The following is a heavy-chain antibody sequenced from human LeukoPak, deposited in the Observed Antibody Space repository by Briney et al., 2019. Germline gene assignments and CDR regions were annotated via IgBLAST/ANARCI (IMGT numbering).Heavy chain of an antibody. V-gene: IGHV4-4*07. J-gene: IGHJ4*02. CDR3: ARGSVYCSGGSCYLGEFDY. Sequence: SETLSLTCTVSGGSISSYYWSWIRQPAGKGLELIGRIYTSGTTNYNTSLKSRVTMSVDTSKNQFSLKLSSVTAADTAVYYCARGSVYCSGGSCYLGEFDYWGQGTLVTVSS. CDR2: IYTSGTT. CDR1: GGSISSYY. D-gene: IGHD2-15*01.